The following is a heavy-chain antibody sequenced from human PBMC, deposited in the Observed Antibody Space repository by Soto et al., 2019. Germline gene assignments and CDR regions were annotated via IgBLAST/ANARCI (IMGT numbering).Heavy chain of an antibody. J-gene: IGHJ4*02. CDR2: IYYSGST. CDR1: GGSISSSSYY. Sequence: SETLSLTCTVSGGSISSSSYYWGWIRQPPGKGLEWIGSIYYSGSTYYNPSLKSRVTISVDTSKNQFSLKLSSVTAADTAVYYCATTYYDILTGGFDYWGQGTLVTVSS. D-gene: IGHD3-9*01. V-gene: IGHV4-39*01. CDR3: ATTYYDILTGGFDY.